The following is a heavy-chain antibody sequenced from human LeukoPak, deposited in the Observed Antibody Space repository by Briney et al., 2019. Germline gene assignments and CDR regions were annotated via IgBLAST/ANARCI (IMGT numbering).Heavy chain of an antibody. CDR3: ARSMNDLMMATTWFGLDY. J-gene: IGHJ4*02. V-gene: IGHV4-39*07. CDR1: GGSISSSSYY. Sequence: PSETLSLTCTVSGGSISSSSYYWGWIRQPPGKGLEWIGSIYYSGSTYYSPSLKSRVTISVDTSKNQFSLKLSSVTAADTAVYYCARSMNDLMMATTWFGLDYWGQGTLVTVSS. CDR2: IYYSGST. D-gene: IGHD5-12*01.